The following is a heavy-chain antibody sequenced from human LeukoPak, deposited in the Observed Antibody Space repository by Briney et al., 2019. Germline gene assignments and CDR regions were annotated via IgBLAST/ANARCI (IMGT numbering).Heavy chain of an antibody. J-gene: IGHJ6*02. D-gene: IGHD3-22*01. Sequence: ASVKVSCKASVYTFAGYDMNLVRQATGQGLEWMVWMNPNSGNTGYAQKFQGRVTMTRNTSISTAYMELSSLRSEDTAVYYCAREYYDSSGYYRLLDYGMDVWGQGTTVTVSS. CDR1: VYTFAGYD. CDR2: MNPNSGNT. V-gene: IGHV1-8*01. CDR3: AREYYDSSGYYRLLDYGMDV.